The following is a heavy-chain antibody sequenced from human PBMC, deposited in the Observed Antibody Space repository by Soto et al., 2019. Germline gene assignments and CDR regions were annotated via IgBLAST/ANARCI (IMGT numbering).Heavy chain of an antibody. V-gene: IGHV3-48*02. Sequence: GGSLRLSCAASGSTFSSYSMNWVRQAPGKGLEWVSYISSSSSTIYYADSVKGRFTISRDNAKNSLYLQMNSLRDEDTAVYYCARPEYSSSSYGMAVWGQGTTVTVSS. J-gene: IGHJ6*02. CDR2: ISSSSSTI. CDR3: ARPEYSSSSYGMAV. CDR1: GSTFSSYS. D-gene: IGHD6-6*01.